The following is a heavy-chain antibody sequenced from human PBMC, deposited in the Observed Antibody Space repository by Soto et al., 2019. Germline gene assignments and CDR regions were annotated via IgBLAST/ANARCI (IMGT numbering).Heavy chain of an antibody. CDR1: GAAMNNYY. CDR2: MYYSGGS. V-gene: IGHV4-59*01. J-gene: IGHJ4*02. Sequence: SETLSLTCTVSGAAMNNYYGSLVRQPPGKGLEWIGYMYYSGGSNSNPSLKGRVTISVDTSKNQISLKLTSVTDADTAVYYCVRSGPEFGAVMWGQGTLVTVSS. D-gene: IGHD3-16*01. CDR3: VRSGPEFGAVM.